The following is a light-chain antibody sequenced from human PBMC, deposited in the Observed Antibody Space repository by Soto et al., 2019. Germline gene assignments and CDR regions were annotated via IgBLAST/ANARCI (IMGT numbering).Light chain of an antibody. CDR3: LLLDSGPWV. J-gene: IGLJ3*02. Sequence: QAVVTQEPAVTVSPGGTVTLTCGSSTGAVTSGHDSYWFQQKPGQAPRTLIYDTSNKHSWTPARFSGSLLGGKAALTLSGAQPEDEADYYCLLLDSGPWVFGGGTKVTVL. V-gene: IGLV7-46*01. CDR1: TGAVTSGHD. CDR2: DTS.